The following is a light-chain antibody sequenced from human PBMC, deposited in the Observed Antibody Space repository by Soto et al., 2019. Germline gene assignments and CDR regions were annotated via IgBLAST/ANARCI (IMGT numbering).Light chain of an antibody. CDR2: EVS. CDR3: SSYAGSNNLL. Sequence: QSALTQPPSASGSPGQSVTISCTGTSSDVGGYNYVSWYQQHPGKAPKLMIYEVSKRPSGVPDRFSGSKSGNTASLTVSGLQAEDEADYYCSSYAGSNNLLFGGGTKLTVL. J-gene: IGLJ2*01. CDR1: SSDVGGYNY. V-gene: IGLV2-8*01.